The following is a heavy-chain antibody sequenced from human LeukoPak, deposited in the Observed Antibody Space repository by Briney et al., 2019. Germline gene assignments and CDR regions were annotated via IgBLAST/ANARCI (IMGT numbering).Heavy chain of an antibody. CDR1: GGSISSYY. CDR2: IYYSGNT. Sequence: TSETLSLTCTVSGGSISSYYWSWIRQPPGKGLEWIGSIYYSGNTYYNASLKSQVSISIDTSKNQFSLRLTSVTAADTAVYYCARQTGSGLFILPGGQGTLVTASS. J-gene: IGHJ4*02. V-gene: IGHV4-59*04. D-gene: IGHD3/OR15-3a*01. CDR3: ARQTGSGLFILP.